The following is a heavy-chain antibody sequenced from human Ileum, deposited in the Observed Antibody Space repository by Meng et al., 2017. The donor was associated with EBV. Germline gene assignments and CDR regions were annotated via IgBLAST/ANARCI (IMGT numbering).Heavy chain of an antibody. CDR2: TSYSGST. CDR3: ASSDYYRSDY. V-gene: IGHV4-4*02. Sequence: QVQLQESGPGLVKPSETLSLTCAVSGGSISRSDWWSWFRQPPGKGLEWIGETSYSGSTNYSPSLKGRVTISLDKSKNQLSLKLNSVTAADTAVYYCASSDYYRSDYWGQGTLVTVSS. CDR1: GGSISRSDW. D-gene: IGHD3-22*01. J-gene: IGHJ4*02.